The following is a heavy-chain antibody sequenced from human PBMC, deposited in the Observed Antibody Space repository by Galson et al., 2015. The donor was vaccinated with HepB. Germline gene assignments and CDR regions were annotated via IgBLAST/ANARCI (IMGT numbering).Heavy chain of an antibody. Sequence: SLRLSCAASGFTFSSYGMHWVRQAPGKGLEWVAVISYDGSNKYYADSVKGRFTISRDNSKNTLYLQMNSLRAEDTAVYYCARDRMGGVVVTHTLDYWGQGTLVTVSS. D-gene: IGHD3-22*01. V-gene: IGHV3-30*03. CDR1: GFTFSSYG. CDR2: ISYDGSNK. J-gene: IGHJ4*02. CDR3: ARDRMGGVVVTHTLDY.